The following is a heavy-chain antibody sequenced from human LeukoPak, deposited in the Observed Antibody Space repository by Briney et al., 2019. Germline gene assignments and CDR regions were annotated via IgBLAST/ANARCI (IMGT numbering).Heavy chain of an antibody. Sequence: EWVSAISGSGGSTYYADSVKGRFTISRDNSKNTLYLQMNSLRAEDTAVYYCAKDIGLGSGGQGTLVTVSS. V-gene: IGHV3-23*01. CDR2: ISGSGGST. D-gene: IGHD6-19*01. CDR3: AKDIGLGS. J-gene: IGHJ4*02.